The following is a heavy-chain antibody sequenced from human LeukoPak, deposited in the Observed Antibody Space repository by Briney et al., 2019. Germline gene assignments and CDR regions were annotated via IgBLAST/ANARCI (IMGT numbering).Heavy chain of an antibody. CDR1: GYTFTSYY. V-gene: IGHV1-46*01. CDR2: INPSGGST. J-gene: IGHJ4*02. Sequence: ASVKVSCKASGYTFTSYYMHWVRQAPGQGLEWMGIINPSGGSTSYAQKFQGRVTMTRDMSTSTVYMELSSLRSEDTAVYYCARSAGRTLTGYYGRYYFDYWGQGTLVTVSS. CDR3: ARSAGRTLTGYYGRYYFDY. D-gene: IGHD3-9*01.